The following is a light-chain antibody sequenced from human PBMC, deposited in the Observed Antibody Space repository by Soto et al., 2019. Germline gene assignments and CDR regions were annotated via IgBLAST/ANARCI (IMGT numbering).Light chain of an antibody. Sequence: EIVMTQSPATVSGSPGDRATLSCRASRTVHTNVAWYQHKPGQPPRLLIYGSSFRATGVPARFSGSGFGAEFTLTISSLQSEDFAVYYCQQYNNWPRTFGQGTKVDI. CDR1: RTVHTN. J-gene: IGKJ1*01. CDR2: GSS. V-gene: IGKV3-15*01. CDR3: QQYNNWPRT.